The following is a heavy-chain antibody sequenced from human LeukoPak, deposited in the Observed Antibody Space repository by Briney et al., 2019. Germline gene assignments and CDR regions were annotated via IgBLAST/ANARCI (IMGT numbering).Heavy chain of an antibody. CDR2: IYYSGST. J-gene: IGHJ3*02. CDR3: ARSTPSLYGDTPSAFDI. V-gene: IGHV4-30-4*01. Sequence: PSQTLSLTCTVSGGSISSGDYYWSWIRQPPGKGLEWIGYIYYSGSTYYNPSLKSRVTILVDTSKNQFSLKLSSVTAADTAVYYCARSTPSLYGDTPSAFDIWGQGTMVTVSS. CDR1: GGSISSGDYY. D-gene: IGHD4-17*01.